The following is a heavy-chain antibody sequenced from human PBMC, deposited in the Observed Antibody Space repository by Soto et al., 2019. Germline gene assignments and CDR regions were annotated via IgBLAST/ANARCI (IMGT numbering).Heavy chain of an antibody. Sequence: QLQVQESGPGLVKPSETVSLTCTVSGGSISSSSSYWGWIRQPPGKGLEWIANIHYSGTTYYDPSLKRRVAISVDTSKNQFSLNQNSVTAVDTAVYYCARLLSSGYDYGYFDLWGRGTLVTVAS. D-gene: IGHD3-22*01. CDR3: ARLLSSGYDYGYFDL. J-gene: IGHJ2*01. CDR2: IHYSGTT. CDR1: GGSISSSSSY. V-gene: IGHV4-39*01.